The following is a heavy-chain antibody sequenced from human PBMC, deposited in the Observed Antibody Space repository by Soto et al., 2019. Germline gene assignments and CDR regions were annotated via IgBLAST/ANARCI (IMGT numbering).Heavy chain of an antibody. J-gene: IGHJ4*02. CDR1: GFTFSSYA. Sequence: QPGGSLRLSCAASGFTFSSYAMHWVRQAPGKGLEWVAVISYDGSNKYYADSVKGRFTISRDNSKNTLYLQMNSLRAEDTAVYYCARDHSGSRPLDYWGQGTLVTVSS. D-gene: IGHD1-26*01. CDR2: ISYDGSNK. V-gene: IGHV3-30-3*01. CDR3: ARDHSGSRPLDY.